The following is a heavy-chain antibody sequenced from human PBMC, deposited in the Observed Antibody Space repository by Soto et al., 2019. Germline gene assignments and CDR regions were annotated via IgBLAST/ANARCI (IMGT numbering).Heavy chain of an antibody. CDR2: INHSGST. Sequence: QVQLQQWGAGLLKPSETLSLTCAVYGGSFSGYYWSWIRQPPGKGLEWIGEINHSGSTNYNPSLKSRVTISVDTSKNQFSLKVNSVTAADTAVYYCASGASGCDYVGWFDPWGQGTLVTVSS. J-gene: IGHJ5*02. V-gene: IGHV4-34*01. CDR1: GGSFSGYY. D-gene: IGHD5-12*01. CDR3: ASGASGCDYVGWFDP.